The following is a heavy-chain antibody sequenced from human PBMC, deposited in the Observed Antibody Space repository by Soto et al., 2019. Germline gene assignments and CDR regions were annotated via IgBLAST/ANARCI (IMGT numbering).Heavy chain of an antibody. CDR1: GGSISSSSYY. J-gene: IGHJ5*02. V-gene: IGHV4-39*01. D-gene: IGHD6-13*01. CDR3: ARRGGVAAAGTIVGFRGIHNWFDP. Sequence: QLQLQESGPGLVKPSETLSLTCTVSGGSISSSSYYWGWIRQPPGKGLEWIGSIYYSGSTYYNPSLKSRVTISVDTSKNQFSLKLSSVTAADTAVYYCARRGGVAAAGTIVGFRGIHNWFDPWGQGTLVTVSS. CDR2: IYYSGST.